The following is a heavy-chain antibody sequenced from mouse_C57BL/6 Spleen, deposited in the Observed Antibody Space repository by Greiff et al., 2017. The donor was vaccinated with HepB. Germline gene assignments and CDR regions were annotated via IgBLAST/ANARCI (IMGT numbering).Heavy chain of an antibody. CDR3: TRGLLRQYFDV. CDR1: GYTFTDYE. J-gene: IGHJ1*03. Sequence: QVQLQQSGAELVRPGASVTLSCKASGYTFTDYEMHWVKQTPVHGLEWIGAIDPETGGTAYNQKFKGKAILTADKSSSTAYMELRSLTSEDSAVYYCTRGLLRQYFDVWGTGTTVTVSS. V-gene: IGHV1-15*01. CDR2: IDPETGGT. D-gene: IGHD1-2*01.